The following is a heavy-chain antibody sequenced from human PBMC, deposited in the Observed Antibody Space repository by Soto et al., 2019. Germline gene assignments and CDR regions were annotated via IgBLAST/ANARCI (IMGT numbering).Heavy chain of an antibody. CDR3: ARHNRYSSTWFEGWFDP. CDR1: GYTFTNYW. CDR2: IYPGDSDT. Sequence: GESLKISCRASGYTFTNYWIGWVRQMPGKGLEWMGIIYPGDSDTRYSPSLQGQVTISADKSIRTAYLQWSSLKASDTAMYYCARHNRYSSTWFEGWFDPWGQGTLVTVS. J-gene: IGHJ5*02. V-gene: IGHV5-51*01. D-gene: IGHD6-13*01.